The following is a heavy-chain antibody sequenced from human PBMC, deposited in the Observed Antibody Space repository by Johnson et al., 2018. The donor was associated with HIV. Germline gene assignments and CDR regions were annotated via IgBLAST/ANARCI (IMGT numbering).Heavy chain of an antibody. D-gene: IGHD2-2*01. J-gene: IGHJ3*02. CDR1: GFTLSSYG. CDR3: ARAGSVVLPAGAFDI. CDR2: MSFDGNSR. Sequence: QVQLVESGGGVVQPGRSLRLSCVASGFTLSSYGMHWVRQAPGKGLEWVAVMSFDGNSRYYADSVKGRFTISRDNSKKTLYLQMSSLRAEDAAIYYCARAGSVVLPAGAFDIWGQGTVVTVSS. V-gene: IGHV3-30*04.